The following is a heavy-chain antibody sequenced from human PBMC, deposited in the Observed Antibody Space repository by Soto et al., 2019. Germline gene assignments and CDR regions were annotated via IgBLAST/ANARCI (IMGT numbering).Heavy chain of an antibody. CDR2: IYAGNGNT. V-gene: IGHV1-3*01. Sequence: ASVKVSCKTSEYGFSRYAFHWVRQAPGQGLEWMGWIYAGNGNTKYSQKFQGRVTISPDKSASTTYMELGSLTSEDTAVYYCAREDSSGSFDYWVQGTLVTVSS. J-gene: IGHJ4*02. CDR1: EYGFSRYA. CDR3: AREDSSGSFDY. D-gene: IGHD3-22*01.